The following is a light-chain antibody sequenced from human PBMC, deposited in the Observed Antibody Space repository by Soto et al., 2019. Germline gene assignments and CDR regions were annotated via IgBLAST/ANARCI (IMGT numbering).Light chain of an antibody. J-gene: IGLJ1*01. CDR2: EVN. CDR1: SSDVGGYNY. CDR3: SSYAGSGNV. V-gene: IGLV2-8*01. Sequence: QSALTQPPSASGSPGQSVAISCTGTSSDVGGYNYVSWYQQHPGKAPKLMIYEVNKRPSGVPDRFSGSKSGNTASLTVSGLQAEDEDDYYCSSYAGSGNVFGTGTKVTVL.